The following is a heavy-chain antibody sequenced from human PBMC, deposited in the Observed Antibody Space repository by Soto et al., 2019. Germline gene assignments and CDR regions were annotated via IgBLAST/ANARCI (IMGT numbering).Heavy chain of an antibody. D-gene: IGHD3-3*01. V-gene: IGHV3-23*01. J-gene: IGHJ5*02. CDR3: AKDHVWSDSPNWFDP. CDR1: GFTFSSYV. CDR2: IGSDDTT. Sequence: GGSLRLSCVASGFTFSSYVMSWVRQAPGEGLEWVSGIGSDDTTYYADSVKGRFTISRDNSKNTLFLQMNSLRAEDTAIYYCAKDHVWSDSPNWFDPWGQGTLVTVSS.